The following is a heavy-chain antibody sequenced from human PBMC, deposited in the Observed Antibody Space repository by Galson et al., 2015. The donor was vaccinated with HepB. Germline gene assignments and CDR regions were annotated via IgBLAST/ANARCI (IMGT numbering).Heavy chain of an antibody. J-gene: IGHJ4*02. CDR2: IWSDGNNQ. CDR3: GRRGTTWNYLDY. Sequence: SLRLSCAATGFTFKTYGMHWVRQAPGKGLEWLAVIWSDGNNQYYADSVKGRFTISRDNSRNTLYLQMNSLRAEDTAVYYCGRRGTTWNYLDYWGQGTLVTVSS. D-gene: IGHD1-1*01. V-gene: IGHV3-33*01. CDR1: GFTFKTYG.